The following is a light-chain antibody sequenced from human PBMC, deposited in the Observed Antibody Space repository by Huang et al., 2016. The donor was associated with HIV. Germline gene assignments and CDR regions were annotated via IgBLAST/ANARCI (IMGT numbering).Light chain of an antibody. CDR2: GAS. CDR1: QYVATN. CDR3: QQYNKQWT. Sequence: IVMTQSPATLSGSPGERATLSCRASQYVATNLAWYKQRPGQAPRLLITGASTRATGIPARFSGSGSGTDFTLTITSLQSEDFAVYYCQQYNKQWTFGQGTKVEIK. J-gene: IGKJ1*01. V-gene: IGKV3-15*01.